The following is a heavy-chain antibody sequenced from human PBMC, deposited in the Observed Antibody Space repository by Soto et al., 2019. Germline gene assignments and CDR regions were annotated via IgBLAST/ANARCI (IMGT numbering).Heavy chain of an antibody. CDR3: ARTDGYLDS. D-gene: IGHD4-17*01. Sequence: QVQLVQSGAEVTKPGASVKVACKTSGYTFTRDDINWVRQATGQGLEWMGWMNPKSGYTGSAMRFQGRNTLTRDTPISTGYMELSSLRSEDTAMYYCARTDGYLDSWGQVTLVTVSS. J-gene: IGHJ4*01. CDR2: MNPKSGYT. V-gene: IGHV1-8*01. CDR1: GYTFTRDD.